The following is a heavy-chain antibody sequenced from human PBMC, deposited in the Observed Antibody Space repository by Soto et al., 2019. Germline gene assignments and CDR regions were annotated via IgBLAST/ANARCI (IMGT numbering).Heavy chain of an antibody. CDR3: ARGDIVVVPAALRVGWFDP. V-gene: IGHV1-69*13. Sequence: ASVKVSCKASGGTFSSYAISCVRQAPGRGLEWMGGIIPIFGTANYAQKFQGRVTITADESTSTAYMELSSLRSEDTAVYYCARGDIVVVPAALRVGWFDPWGQGTLVTVSS. D-gene: IGHD2-2*01. J-gene: IGHJ5*02. CDR1: GGTFSSYA. CDR2: IIPIFGTA.